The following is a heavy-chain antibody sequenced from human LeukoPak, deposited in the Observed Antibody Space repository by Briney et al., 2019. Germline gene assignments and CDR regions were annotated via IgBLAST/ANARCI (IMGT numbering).Heavy chain of an antibody. D-gene: IGHD3-10*01. J-gene: IGHJ5*02. CDR1: GGSFSGYY. Sequence: MASETLSLTCAVYGGSFSGYYWSWIRQPPGKGLEWIGEINHSGSTNYNPSLKSRVTISVDTSKNQFSLKLSSVTAADTAVYYCARGRYYGSGDPWGQGTLVTVSS. V-gene: IGHV4-34*01. CDR3: ARGRYYGSGDP. CDR2: INHSGST.